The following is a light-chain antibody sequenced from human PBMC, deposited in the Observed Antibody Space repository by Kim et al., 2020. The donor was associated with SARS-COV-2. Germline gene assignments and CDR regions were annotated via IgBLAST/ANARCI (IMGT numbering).Light chain of an antibody. Sequence: LSPGERATLSCRASQSVSSSYLSWYQQKPGQAPRLLIYGTSTRATGIPARFSGSGSGTDFTLTISSLQPEDFAVYYCQQDYNLPLTFGGGTKLEI. CDR2: GTS. CDR1: QSVSSSY. CDR3: QQDYNLPLT. J-gene: IGKJ4*01. V-gene: IGKV3D-7*01.